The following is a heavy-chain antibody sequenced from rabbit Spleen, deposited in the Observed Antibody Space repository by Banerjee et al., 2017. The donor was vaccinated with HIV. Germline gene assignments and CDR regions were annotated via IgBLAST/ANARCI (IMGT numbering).Heavy chain of an antibody. CDR3: ARDGTGGGYFAL. CDR2: IDPLFGIT. D-gene: IGHD8-1*01. J-gene: IGHJ4*01. V-gene: IGHV1S7*01. CDR1: GFTLSSYY. Sequence: QLKETGGGLVQPGGSLKLSCKASGFTLSSYYMNWVRQAPGKGLEWIGYIDPLFGITYYANWVNGRFSISRENAQNTVFLQMTSLTAADTATYFCARDGTGGGYFALWGQGTLVTVS.